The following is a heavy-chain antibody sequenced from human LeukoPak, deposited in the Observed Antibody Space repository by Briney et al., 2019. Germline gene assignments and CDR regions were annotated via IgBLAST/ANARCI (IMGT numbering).Heavy chain of an antibody. CDR2: ISGSGGST. J-gene: IGHJ3*02. V-gene: IGHV3-23*01. CDR3: ARDPTRQYALDI. D-gene: IGHD5-12*01. CDR1: GFTFSSYA. Sequence: GGSLRLSCAASGFTFSSYAMSWVRQAPGKGLEWVSAISGSGGSTYYADSVKGRFTISRDNAKNSLYLQMNSLRAEDTAVYYCARDPTRQYALDIWGQGTMVTVSS.